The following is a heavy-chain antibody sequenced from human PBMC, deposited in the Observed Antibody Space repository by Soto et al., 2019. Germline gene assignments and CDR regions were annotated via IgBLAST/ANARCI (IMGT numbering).Heavy chain of an antibody. Sequence: QVQLVESGGGVVQPGRSLRLSCAASGFIFSKYGMHWVRQAPGKGLERVAVISYDGSNKYYAESVKGRFIISRDKSENTLYLQMNSLRAEDTALYYCAKDLGSGKPYYYYAMDVWGQGTTVTVSS. CDR1: GFIFSKYG. CDR3: AKDLGSGKPYYYYAMDV. J-gene: IGHJ6*02. V-gene: IGHV3-30*18. D-gene: IGHD3-10*01. CDR2: ISYDGSNK.